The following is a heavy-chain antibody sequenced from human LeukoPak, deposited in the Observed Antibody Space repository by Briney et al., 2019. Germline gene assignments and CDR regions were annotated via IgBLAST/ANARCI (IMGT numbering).Heavy chain of an antibody. J-gene: IGHJ4*02. CDR2: ISGSGGST. CDR3: AKPPYGRDVYNCFDY. CDR1: GFTFRIYA. V-gene: IGHV3-23*01. Sequence: GGSLRLSCAGSGFTFRIYAMSWVRQAPGKGLEWVSAISGSGGSTYYADSVKGRFTISRDNSKNTLYLQMDSLRVEDTAVYYCAKPPYGRDVYNCFDYWGQGTPVTVSS. D-gene: IGHD5-24*01.